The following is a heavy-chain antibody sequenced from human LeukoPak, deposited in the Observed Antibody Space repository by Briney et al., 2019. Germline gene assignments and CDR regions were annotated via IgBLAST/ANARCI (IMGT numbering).Heavy chain of an antibody. Sequence: SETLSLTCTVSGGSISSGDYYWSCIRQPPGKGLEWIGYIYNSGSTNYNPSLKSRVTISTDMSKNQFSLKLTSVTAADTAVYYCARQTFGVLYFDSWGQGTLAIVSS. J-gene: IGHJ4*02. CDR1: GGSISSGDYY. V-gene: IGHV4-30-4*01. CDR2: IYNSGST. D-gene: IGHD3-10*01. CDR3: ARQTFGVLYFDS.